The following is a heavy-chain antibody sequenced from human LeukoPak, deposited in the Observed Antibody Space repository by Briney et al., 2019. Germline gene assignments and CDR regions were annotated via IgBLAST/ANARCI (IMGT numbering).Heavy chain of an antibody. CDR1: GDSISNYY. V-gene: IGHV4-59*01. Sequence: SETLSLTCTVSGDSISNYYWNWIRQPPGKGLEGIGYIYYSGSTNYNPSLKSRVTISVDTSKNQFSLKLSSVTAADTAVYYCATVEGYCTSTSCYRAYFQHWGQGTLVTVSS. J-gene: IGHJ1*01. D-gene: IGHD2-2*02. CDR2: IYYSGST. CDR3: ATVEGYCTSTSCYRAYFQH.